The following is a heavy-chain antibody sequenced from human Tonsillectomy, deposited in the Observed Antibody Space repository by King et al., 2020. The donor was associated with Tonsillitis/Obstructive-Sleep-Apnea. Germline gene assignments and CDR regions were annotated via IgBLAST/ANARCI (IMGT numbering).Heavy chain of an antibody. D-gene: IGHD3-3*01. J-gene: IGHJ4*02. CDR3: ARLRNKLDYDFWSGYYFFDY. CDR2: IYYSGST. Sequence: VQLQESGPGLVKPSETLSLTCTVSGGSVSSGSYYWRWIRQPPGKGLEWIGYIYYSGSTNYNPSLKSRVTISVDTSKNQFSLKLSSVTAADTAVYYCARLRNKLDYDFWSGYYFFDYWGQGTLVTVSS. V-gene: IGHV4-61*01. CDR1: GGSVSSGSYY.